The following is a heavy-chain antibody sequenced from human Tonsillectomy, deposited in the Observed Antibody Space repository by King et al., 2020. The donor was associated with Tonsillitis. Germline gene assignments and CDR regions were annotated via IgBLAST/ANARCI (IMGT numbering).Heavy chain of an antibody. CDR1: GFPFSRYG. V-gene: IGHV3-33*06. CDR3: AKAMGPYSYDTSGSYHDY. CDR2: IWYDGNNK. J-gene: IGHJ4*02. D-gene: IGHD3-22*01. Sequence: QLVQSGGGVVQPGRSLRLSCAASGFPFSRYGMHWVRQAPGKGLEWVAGIWYDGNNKKYGDSVKGRFTISRDNSQNTVYLQMNSLRAEDTAMYYCAKAMGPYSYDTSGSYHDYWGQGTLVTVSS.